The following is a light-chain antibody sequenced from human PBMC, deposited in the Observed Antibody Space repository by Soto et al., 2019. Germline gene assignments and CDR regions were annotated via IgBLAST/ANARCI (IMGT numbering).Light chain of an antibody. Sequence: SYELIQPPSVSVAPGQTASISCGGDNIRTKSVHWYQQKPGQAPVVVVYDDSDSVNPERFSGSNSGNTATLTIGRAEAGDEADYYCQVWDFVSDHMVFGGGTK. CDR2: DDS. J-gene: IGLJ2*01. CDR1: NIRTKS. V-gene: IGLV3-21*02. CDR3: QVWDFVSDHMV.